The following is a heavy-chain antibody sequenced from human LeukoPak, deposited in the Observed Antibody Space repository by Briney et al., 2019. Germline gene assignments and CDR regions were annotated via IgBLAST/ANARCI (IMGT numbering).Heavy chain of an antibody. CDR2: ISSSGNTI. J-gene: IGHJ4*02. CDR1: GFTFCGYE. D-gene: IGHD1-1*01. CDR3: ARKVTGTTFFDC. V-gene: IGHV3-48*03. Sequence: PGGSLRLSSAASGFTFCGYEANWVRQAPGKGLEWISYISSSGNTIKYADSVQGRFTISRDNAKNSVYLQMNSLRAEDTAVYYCARKVTGTTFFDCWGQGTLVTVSS.